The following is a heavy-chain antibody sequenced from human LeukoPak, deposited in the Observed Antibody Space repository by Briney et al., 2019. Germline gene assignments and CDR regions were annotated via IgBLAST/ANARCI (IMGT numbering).Heavy chain of an antibody. CDR3: ARDTMIGGYFDY. Sequence: PGRSLRLSCAASGFTFSSYAMHWVRQAPGKGLEWGAVISYDGSNKYYADSVKGRFTISRDNAKNTLYLQMNSLRAEDTAVYYCARDTMIGGYFDYWGQGTLVTVSS. D-gene: IGHD3-22*01. CDR1: GFTFSSYA. J-gene: IGHJ4*02. CDR2: ISYDGSNK. V-gene: IGHV3-30*04.